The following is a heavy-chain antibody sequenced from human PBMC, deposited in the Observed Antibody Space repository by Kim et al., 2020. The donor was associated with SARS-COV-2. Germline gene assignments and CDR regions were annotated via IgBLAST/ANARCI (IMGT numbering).Heavy chain of an antibody. J-gene: IGHJ4*02. V-gene: IGHV3-23*01. CDR3: AKGRSMTTVVTAVDY. D-gene: IGHD4-17*01. Sequence: GGSLRLSCAASGFTFSSYAMSWVRQAPGKGLEWVSAISGSGGSTYYADSVKGRFTISRDNSKNTLYLQMNSLRAEDTAVYYCAKGRSMTTVVTAVDYWGQGTLVTVSS. CDR1: GFTFSSYA. CDR2: ISGSGGST.